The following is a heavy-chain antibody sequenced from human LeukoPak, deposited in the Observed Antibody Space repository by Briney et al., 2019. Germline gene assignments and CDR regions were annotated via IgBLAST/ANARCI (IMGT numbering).Heavy chain of an antibody. CDR3: HVRLGELSLIT. J-gene: IGHJ4*02. V-gene: IGHV3-48*03. CDR2: ISPSGDTI. Sequence: GGSLRLSCAASGFTFRNYEMSWVRQAPGKGLEWVSYISPSGDTIYYGDSVKGRFTISRDNDKNLLFLRMNSLRAEDTAVYYCHVRLGELSLITWGQGTLVTVSS. CDR1: GFTFRNYE. D-gene: IGHD3-16*02.